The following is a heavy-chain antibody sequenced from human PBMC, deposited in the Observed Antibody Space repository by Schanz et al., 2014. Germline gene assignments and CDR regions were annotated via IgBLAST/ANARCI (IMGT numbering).Heavy chain of an antibody. CDR1: GFSFSDYS. Sequence: EVQLVESGGGLVQSGGSLRLSCAASGFSFSDYSLNWVRQAPGKGLEWISYIKISGDVFYTDSVKGRFTISRDNAKSSLYLQMSSLRDEDTAIYYCVRDYNWGFDNWGQGTLVTVSS. CDR2: IKISGDV. CDR3: VRDYNWGFDN. D-gene: IGHD7-27*01. J-gene: IGHJ4*02. V-gene: IGHV3-48*02.